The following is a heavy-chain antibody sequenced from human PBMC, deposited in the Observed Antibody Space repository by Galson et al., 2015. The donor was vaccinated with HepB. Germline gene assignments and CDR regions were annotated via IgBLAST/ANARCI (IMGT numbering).Heavy chain of an antibody. D-gene: IGHD3-22*01. J-gene: IGHJ4*02. CDR3: VKGAKYYYSSNSPPPAD. CDR2: ISYDGSKK. Sequence: SLRLSCAASGFTFSSYGMHWVRQAPGKGLEWVAVISYDGSKKYYADSVKGRFTISRDNSKNTLYLQMNSLRAEDTAMFYCVKGAKYYYSSNSPPPADWGQGTLVTVSS. V-gene: IGHV3-30*18. CDR1: GFTFSSYG.